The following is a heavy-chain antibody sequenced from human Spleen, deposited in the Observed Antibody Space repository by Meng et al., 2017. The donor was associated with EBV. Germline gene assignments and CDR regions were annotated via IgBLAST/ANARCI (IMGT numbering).Heavy chain of an antibody. CDR1: GGSISTDSW. D-gene: IGHD1-26*01. V-gene: IGHV4-4*02. Sequence: QVQLRESGRGLVKPSGTLSLTCVVAGGSISTDSWWSWVRQPPGKGLEWIGEIHHSGSTNYNPSLKSRVSMSLDKSKSQFSLRLSSMTAADTAVYYCARANLKDLLRTYFDFWGQGTLVTVSS. J-gene: IGHJ4*02. CDR2: IHHSGST. CDR3: ARANLKDLLRTYFDF.